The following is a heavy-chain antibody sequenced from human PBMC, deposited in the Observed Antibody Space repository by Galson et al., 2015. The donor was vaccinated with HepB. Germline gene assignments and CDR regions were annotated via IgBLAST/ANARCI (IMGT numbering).Heavy chain of an antibody. CDR1: GFTFSNAW. Sequence: SLRLSCAASGFTFSNAWMSRVRQAPGKGLEWVGRIKSKTDGGTTDYAAPVKGRFTISRDDSKNTLYLQMNSLKTEDTAVYYCTTGLYWSVNYYYMDVWGKGTTVTVSS. V-gene: IGHV3-15*01. D-gene: IGHD2-8*02. J-gene: IGHJ6*03. CDR3: TTGLYWSVNYYYMDV. CDR2: IKSKTDGGTT.